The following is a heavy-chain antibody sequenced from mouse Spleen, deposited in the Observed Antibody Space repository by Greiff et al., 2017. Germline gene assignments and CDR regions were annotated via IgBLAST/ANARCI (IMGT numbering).Heavy chain of an antibody. V-gene: IGHV1-85*01. CDR3: ASFITTVVGYAMDY. Sequence: QVQLKQSGPELVKPGASVKLSCKASGYTFTSYDINWVKQRPGQGLEWIGWIYPRDGSTKYNEKFKGKATLTVDTSSSTAYMELHSLTSEDSAVYFCASFITTVVGYAMDYWGQGTSVTVSS. D-gene: IGHD1-1*01. J-gene: IGHJ4*01. CDR1: GYTFTSYD. CDR2: IYPRDGST.